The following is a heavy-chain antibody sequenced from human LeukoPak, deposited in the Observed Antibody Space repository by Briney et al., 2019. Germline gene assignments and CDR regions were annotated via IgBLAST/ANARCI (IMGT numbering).Heavy chain of an antibody. CDR3: ARQVAAAGTVRFDP. CDR1: GGFISSYY. J-gene: IGHJ5*02. D-gene: IGHD6-13*01. CDR2: IYYSGST. Sequence: SETLSLTCTVFGGFISSYYWSWIRQPPGKGLEWIGYIYYSGSTNYNPSLKSRVTISVDTSKNQFSLKLSSVTAADTAVYYCARQVAAAGTVRFDPWGQGTLVTVSS. V-gene: IGHV4-59*12.